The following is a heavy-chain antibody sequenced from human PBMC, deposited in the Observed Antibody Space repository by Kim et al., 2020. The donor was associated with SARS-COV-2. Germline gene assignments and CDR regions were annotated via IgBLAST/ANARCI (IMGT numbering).Heavy chain of an antibody. V-gene: IGHV1-46*01. CDR1: GYTFTSYY. Sequence: ASVKVSCKASGYTFTSYYMHWVRQAPGQGLEWMGIINPSGGSTSYAQKFQGRVTMTRDTSTSTVYMELSSLRSEDTAVYYCARDQVTMVRGVIYYYGMDVWGQGTTVTVSS. CDR2: INPSGGST. J-gene: IGHJ6*02. CDR3: ARDQVTMVRGVIYYYGMDV. D-gene: IGHD3-10*01.